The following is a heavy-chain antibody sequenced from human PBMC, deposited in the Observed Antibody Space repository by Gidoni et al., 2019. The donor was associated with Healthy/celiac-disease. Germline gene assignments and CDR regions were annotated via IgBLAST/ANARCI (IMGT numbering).Heavy chain of an antibody. J-gene: IGHJ4*02. Sequence: QVQLQQWGAGLLKPSETLSLTCAVYGGSFSGYDWSWIRQPPGRGLEWIGEINHSVRANYNPSLKRRVTISVDTYKNQFSLKLSSVTAAYTAVYYCARELGIRPFDYWGQGTLVTVSS. CDR3: ARELGIRPFDY. CDR1: GGSFSGYD. V-gene: IGHV4-34*01. D-gene: IGHD7-27*01. CDR2: INHSVRA.